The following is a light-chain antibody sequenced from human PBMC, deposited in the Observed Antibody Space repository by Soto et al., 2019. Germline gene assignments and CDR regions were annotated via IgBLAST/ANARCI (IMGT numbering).Light chain of an antibody. J-gene: IGKJ5*01. V-gene: IGKV1D-16*01. Sequence: DIQMTQSPSSLSASVGDRVTITCRASQGISSWLAWYQQKPGKAPKLLIYAASSLQSGVPSRFSGSGSGTDFTLTISRLEPEDFAVYYCQQYGRSPITFGQGTRLEIK. CDR2: AAS. CDR3: QQYGRSPIT. CDR1: QGISSW.